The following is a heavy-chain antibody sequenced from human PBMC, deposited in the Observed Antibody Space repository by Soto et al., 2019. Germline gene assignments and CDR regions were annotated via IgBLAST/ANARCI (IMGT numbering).Heavy chain of an antibody. J-gene: IGHJ4*02. CDR1: GYTFTSYG. D-gene: IGHD3-22*01. CDR2: ISAYNGNT. Sequence: QGQLVQSGAEVKKPGASVKVSCKASGYTFTSYGISWVRQAPGQGLEWMGWISAYNGNTNYAQKLQGRVTMTTDTSTSTAYMELRSLRSDDTAVYYCARAEPVYDSSGSIPYYFDYWGQGTLVTVST. CDR3: ARAEPVYDSSGSIPYYFDY. V-gene: IGHV1-18*01.